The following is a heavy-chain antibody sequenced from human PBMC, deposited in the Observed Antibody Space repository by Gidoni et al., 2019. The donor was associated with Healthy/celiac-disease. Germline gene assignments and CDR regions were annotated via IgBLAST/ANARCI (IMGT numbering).Heavy chain of an antibody. D-gene: IGHD3-9*01. V-gene: IGHV3-48*02. J-gene: IGHJ3*02. CDR1: RFTFSSYS. CDR3: ARGLLRYFDWLLSDAFDI. Sequence: EVQLVESGGGLVQPGGSLRLSCAASRFTFSSYSMNWVRQAPGKGLEGVSYISSSSSTIYYADSVKGRFTISRDNAKNSLYLQMNSLRDEDTAVYYCARGLLRYFDWLLSDAFDIWGQGTMVTVSS. CDR2: ISSSSSTI.